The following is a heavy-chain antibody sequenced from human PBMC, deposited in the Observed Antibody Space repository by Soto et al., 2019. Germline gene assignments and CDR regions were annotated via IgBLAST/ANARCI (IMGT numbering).Heavy chain of an antibody. V-gene: IGHV4-31*03. D-gene: IGHD2-15*01. J-gene: IGHJ4*02. CDR2: IFYSGST. CDR3: ARGGSGDIVVVAAIDY. Sequence: QVQLQESGPGLVKPSQTLSLTCSVSGGSISSGDYYWSWVRQHPGKGLEWIGYIFYSGSTYYNPSLKSRVTIPVDSSKSQFSLKLSSVTAAATAVYYCARGGSGDIVVVAAIDYWGQGALVTVSS. CDR1: GGSISSGDYY.